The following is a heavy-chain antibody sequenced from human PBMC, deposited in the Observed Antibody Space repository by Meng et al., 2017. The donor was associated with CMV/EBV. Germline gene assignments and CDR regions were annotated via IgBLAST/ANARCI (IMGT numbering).Heavy chain of an antibody. V-gene: IGHV3-11*01. Sequence: GGPLRLSCAASGFTFSDYYMSWIRQAPGKGLEWVSYISSSGSTIYYADSVKGRFTISRDNAKNSLYLQMNSLRAEDTAVYYCARGSRTVTYYYYGMDVWGQGTTVTVSS. D-gene: IGHD4-11*01. J-gene: IGHJ6*02. CDR1: GFTFSDYY. CDR3: ARGSRTVTYYYYGMDV. CDR2: ISSSGSTI.